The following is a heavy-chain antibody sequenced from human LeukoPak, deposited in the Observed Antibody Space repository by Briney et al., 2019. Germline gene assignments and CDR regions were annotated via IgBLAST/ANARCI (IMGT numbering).Heavy chain of an antibody. D-gene: IGHD6-19*01. V-gene: IGHV1-2*02. CDR3: ASGWSITGWYNNWFDP. Sequence: GASVKVSCKASRYTFTGYYMHWVRQAPGQGLEWTGWINPNSGVTNYAQKFQGRVTMTRDTSITTAYMELSRLRSDDTAVYFCASGWSITGWYNNWFDPWGQGTLVTVSS. CDR2: INPNSGVT. J-gene: IGHJ5*02. CDR1: RYTFTGYY.